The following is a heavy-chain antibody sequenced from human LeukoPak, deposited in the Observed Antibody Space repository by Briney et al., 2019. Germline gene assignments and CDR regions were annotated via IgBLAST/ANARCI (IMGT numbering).Heavy chain of an antibody. V-gene: IGHV3-48*03. CDR2: ISSSGSTR. Sequence: PGGSLRLSCAASGFTFSSSAMSWVRQAPGKGLEWVSYISSSGSTRYYADSVKGRFTISRDNAKNSLYLQMNSLRAEDTAVYYCAREGVTVVTRYLDYWGQGTLVTVSS. CDR1: GFTFSSSA. D-gene: IGHD4-23*01. J-gene: IGHJ4*02. CDR3: AREGVTVVTRYLDY.